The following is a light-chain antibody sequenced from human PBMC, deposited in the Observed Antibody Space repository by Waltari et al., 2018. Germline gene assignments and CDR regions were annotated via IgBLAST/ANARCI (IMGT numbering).Light chain of an antibody. Sequence: DIVMTQSPDSLAVSLGERATINCKSSQSVLYNTNDKNYLAWYQQKPGQPPKLLIYWASTRESGVACRFSGSGSGTEFTIAISRLQAEDVGVYCCQQYYRSRTSGQGTKVEIK. CDR1: QSVLYNTNDKNY. V-gene: IGKV4-1*01. CDR2: WAS. CDR3: QQYYRSRT. J-gene: IGKJ1*01.